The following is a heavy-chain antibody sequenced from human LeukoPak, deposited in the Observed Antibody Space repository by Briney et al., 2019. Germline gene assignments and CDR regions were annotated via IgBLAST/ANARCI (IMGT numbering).Heavy chain of an antibody. J-gene: IGHJ4*02. CDR2: ISFDGSNK. CDR1: GFTFSGYD. CDR3: ARLHGAYPFDS. D-gene: IGHD4/OR15-4a*01. V-gene: IGHV3-30*03. Sequence: GGSLRLSCAASGFTFSGYDMHWVRQAPGKGLEWVAVISFDGSNKYYADSVKGRFTISRDNSKNTLYLQMNSLRAEDTAVYYCARLHGAYPFDSWGQGTLVTVSS.